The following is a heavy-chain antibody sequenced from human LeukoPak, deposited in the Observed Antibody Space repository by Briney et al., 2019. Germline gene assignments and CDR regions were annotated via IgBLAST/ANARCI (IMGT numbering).Heavy chain of an antibody. V-gene: IGHV3-48*01. CDR2: ISTSSITK. D-gene: IGHD2-15*01. CDR3: AKEMGFCSGGSCYRWFDS. J-gene: IGHJ5*01. Sequence: PGGSLRLSCAASGFTFSTYSMSWVRQAPGKGPEWLSSISTSSITKYYADSVKGRFTISRDDAKNSPSLQMNSLRADDTAVYYCAKEMGFCSGGSCYRWFDSWGQGTLVTVSS. CDR1: GFTFSTYS.